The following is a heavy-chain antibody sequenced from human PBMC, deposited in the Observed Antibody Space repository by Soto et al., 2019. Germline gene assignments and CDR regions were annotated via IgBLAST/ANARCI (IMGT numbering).Heavy chain of an antibody. CDR2: INSDGSST. D-gene: IGHD3-9*01. V-gene: IGHV3-74*01. CDR1: GFTFSSYW. Sequence: GGSLRLSCAASGFTFSSYWMHWVRQAPGKGLVWVSRINSDGSSTSYADSVKGRFTISRDNAKNTLYLQMNSLRAEDTAVYYCARDKSEDYDILTGYHYYYSYGMDVWGQGTTVTASS. J-gene: IGHJ6*01. CDR3: ARDKSEDYDILTGYHYYYSYGMDV.